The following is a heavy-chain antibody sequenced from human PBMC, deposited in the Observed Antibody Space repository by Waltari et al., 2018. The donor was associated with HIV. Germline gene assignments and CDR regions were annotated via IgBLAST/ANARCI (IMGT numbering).Heavy chain of an antibody. CDR2: ISSTSFNI. CDR3: ARDTLNFFFGLDV. V-gene: IGHV3-48*02. J-gene: IGHJ6*02. Sequence: EEQLVESGGGLVHPGGSLKRSCADSGFSLGDYDINWVRQAPGKGLEWIAYISSTSFNIKYADSVRGRFTISRDNTQNSLSLQMNNLIDEDTAKYFCARDTLNFFFGLDVWGHGTTVALSS. CDR1: GFSLGDYD.